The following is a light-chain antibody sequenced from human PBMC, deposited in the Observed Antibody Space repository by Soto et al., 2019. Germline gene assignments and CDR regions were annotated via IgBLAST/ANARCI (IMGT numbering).Light chain of an antibody. CDR2: EVN. J-gene: IGLJ1*01. CDR1: STDVGNYNY. CDR3: SSYSSSSSLYV. V-gene: IGLV2-14*01. Sequence: QSVLAQPASVSGSPGQSITISCTGTSTDVGNYNYVSWFQLHPGKAPKVLIYEVNDRPSGVSDRFSGSKSGNTASLTISGLQAEDEADYYCSSYSSSSSLYVFGTGTKVTV.